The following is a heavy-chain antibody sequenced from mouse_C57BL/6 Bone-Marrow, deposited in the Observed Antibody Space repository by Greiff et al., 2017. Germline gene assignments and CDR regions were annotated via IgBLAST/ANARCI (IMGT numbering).Heavy chain of an antibody. D-gene: IGHD2-4*01. CDR2: MHPNGGSP. CDR1: KYTFTNYR. V-gene: IGHV1-64*01. CDR3: ARSYDYDDYTMDY. Sequence: QVQLQQPGAELVKPGASVKLSCKDSKYTFTNYRMHWVKQRPGQGLEWIGMMHPNGGSPDYNEKFKSEATLSVDKSSRTAYMELSSLTSEDSAVYYCARSYDYDDYTMDYWGQGTSVTVSS. J-gene: IGHJ4*01.